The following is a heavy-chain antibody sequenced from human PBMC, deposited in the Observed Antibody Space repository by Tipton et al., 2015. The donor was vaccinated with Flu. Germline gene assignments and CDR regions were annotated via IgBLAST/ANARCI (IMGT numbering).Heavy chain of an antibody. CDR1: GFTFSRYA. Sequence: LRLSCAASGFTFSRYAMSWVRQAPGKGLEWIGVVYHSGTINHNPSLKSRVTISVDTSKNQFSLKLTSVTAADTAVYYCARQGVEYSTPIWVDPWGQGTLVTVSS. CDR2: VYHSGTI. V-gene: IGHV4-59*08. J-gene: IGHJ5*02. CDR3: ARQGVEYSTPIWVDP. D-gene: IGHD6-6*01.